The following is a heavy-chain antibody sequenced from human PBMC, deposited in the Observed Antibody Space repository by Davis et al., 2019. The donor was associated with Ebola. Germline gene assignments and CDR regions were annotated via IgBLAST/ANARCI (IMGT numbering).Heavy chain of an antibody. CDR3: ARVNDSSGYYPWYFDY. D-gene: IGHD3-22*01. J-gene: IGHJ4*02. CDR2: IYYSGST. Sequence: PSEILSLTCTVPGGSISSYSCSWIRQHPGKGLEWIGYIYYSGSTNYNPSLKSRVTISVDTSKNQFSLKLSSVTAADTAVYYCARVNDSSGYYPWYFDYWGQGTLVTVSS. CDR1: GGSISSYS. V-gene: IGHV4-59*01.